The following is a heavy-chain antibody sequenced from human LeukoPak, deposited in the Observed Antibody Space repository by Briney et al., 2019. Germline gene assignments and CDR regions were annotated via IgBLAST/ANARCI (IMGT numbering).Heavy chain of an antibody. Sequence: SETLSLTCTVSGGSISSSSYYWGWIRQPAGKGLEWIGRIYNSWTTNYNPSLKSRVTISVDTSKNQFSLKLSSVTAADTAVYYCARVPRGSTVGTLPYFYYYMDVXXKGXTXIVSS. V-gene: IGHV4-61*02. CDR1: GGSISSSSYY. CDR2: IYNSWTT. D-gene: IGHD1-26*01. CDR3: ARVPRGSTVGTLPYFYYYMDV. J-gene: IGHJ6*03.